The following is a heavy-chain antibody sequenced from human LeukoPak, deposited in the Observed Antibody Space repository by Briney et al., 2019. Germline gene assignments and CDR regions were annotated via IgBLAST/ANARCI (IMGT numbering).Heavy chain of an antibody. V-gene: IGHV4-59*01. Sequence: PAETLSLSCTVSGGSINSYYWSWIRQPPGKGLEWIGYIYYSGSTNYNTSLKSRVTISLHTTKNQFSLKRSSVTAADTAVYYCATSSSSWYKEFDYWGQGALVTVSS. CDR1: GGSINSYY. J-gene: IGHJ4*02. CDR3: ATSSSSWYKEFDY. D-gene: IGHD6-13*01. CDR2: IYYSGST.